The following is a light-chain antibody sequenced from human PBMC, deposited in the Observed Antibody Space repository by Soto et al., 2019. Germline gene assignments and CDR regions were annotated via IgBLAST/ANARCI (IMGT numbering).Light chain of an antibody. CDR1: QSVSSRY. CDR2: GAS. CDR3: QQYANSPPT. J-gene: IGKJ1*01. V-gene: IGKV3-20*01. Sequence: EIVLTQSPGTLSLSPGERATLSCRASQSVSSRYLACYQQKPGQAPRRLIYGASSRATGIPDRLSGSGSGTDFTLTISRLETDDVAVYYCQQYANSPPTFGQGTKVEIK.